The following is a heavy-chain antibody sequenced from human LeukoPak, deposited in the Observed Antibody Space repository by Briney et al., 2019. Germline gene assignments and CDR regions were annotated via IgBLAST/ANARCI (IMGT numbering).Heavy chain of an antibody. D-gene: IGHD3-22*01. CDR1: GGSISSYY. Sequence: PSETPSLTCTVSGGSISSYYWSWIRQPPGKGLEWIGYIYYSGSTNYNPSLKSRVTISVDTSKNQFSLKLSSVTAADTAVYYCARDRRSYYDSSGYSYYYYGMDVWGQGTTVTVSS. CDR2: IYYSGST. CDR3: ARDRRSYYDSSGYSYYYYGMDV. V-gene: IGHV4-59*01. J-gene: IGHJ6*02.